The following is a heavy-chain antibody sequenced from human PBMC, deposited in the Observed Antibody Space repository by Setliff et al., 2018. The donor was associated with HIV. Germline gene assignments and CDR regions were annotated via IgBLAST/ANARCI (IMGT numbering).Heavy chain of an antibody. D-gene: IGHD6-13*01. CDR3: ARVSPEAGTALDI. Sequence: SETLSLTCAVSGGSISSRDSSWTWIRQPPGKGLEWIGEINHSGSTNYNPSLKSRVTISVDTSKNQFSLKLSSVTAADTAVYYCARVSPEAGTALDIWGQGTTVTVSS. V-gene: IGHV4-34*01. J-gene: IGHJ3*02. CDR2: INHSGST. CDR1: GGSISSRDSS.